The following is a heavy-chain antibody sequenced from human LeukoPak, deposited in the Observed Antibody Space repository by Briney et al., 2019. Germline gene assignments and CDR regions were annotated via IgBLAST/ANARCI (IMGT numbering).Heavy chain of an antibody. CDR2: IRYDGSNK. J-gene: IGHJ6*03. CDR1: GFTFSSYG. V-gene: IGHV3-30*02. D-gene: IGHD3-10*01. CDR3: ARDQLWLYGRTSYYYYFYMDV. Sequence: GGSLRLSCAASGFTFSSYGMHWVRQAPGKGLEWVAFIRYDGSNKYYADSVKGRFTISRDNAKNSLYLQMSSLRAEDTAVYYCARDQLWLYGRTSYYYYFYMDVWGTGTTVAVSS.